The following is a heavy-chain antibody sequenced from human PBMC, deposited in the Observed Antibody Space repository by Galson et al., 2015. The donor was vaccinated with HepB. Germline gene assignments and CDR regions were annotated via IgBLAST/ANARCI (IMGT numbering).Heavy chain of an antibody. Sequence: SLRLSCAASGFTFSRHAMNWVRQTPGKGLEWVSGISGSGSTTYYADSVKGRSTISRDNSKNTLYLQMNTLRAGDTAVYYCAKSTGYSGYDGVADYWGQGTLVTVSS. J-gene: IGHJ4*02. V-gene: IGHV3-23*01. D-gene: IGHD5-12*01. CDR1: GFTFSRHA. CDR3: AKSTGYSGYDGVADY. CDR2: ISGSGSTT.